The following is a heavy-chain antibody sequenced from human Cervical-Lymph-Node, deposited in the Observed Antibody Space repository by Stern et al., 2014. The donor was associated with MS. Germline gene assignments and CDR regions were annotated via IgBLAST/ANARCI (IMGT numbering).Heavy chain of an antibody. CDR3: ARDGDYGSSYGLDV. V-gene: IGHV1-69*01. Sequence: QLVQSGAEVKKPGSSVKVSCKASGDTFSRFAISWVRQAPGQGLEWMGGIIPMFGTSNYAQKFQGRVTIAADESTSTAYLELSSLRSEDTAVYYCARDGDYGSSYGLDVWGQGTTVIVSS. CDR1: GDTFSRFA. CDR2: IIPMFGTS. D-gene: IGHD4-17*01. J-gene: IGHJ6*02.